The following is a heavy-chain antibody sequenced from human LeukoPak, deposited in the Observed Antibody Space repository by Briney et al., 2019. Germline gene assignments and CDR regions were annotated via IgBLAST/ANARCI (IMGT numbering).Heavy chain of an antibody. J-gene: IGHJ4*02. CDR1: GGSISSGDYY. CDR2: INHSGST. Sequence: SETLSLTCTVSGGSISSGDYYWSWIRQPPGKGLEWIGEINHSGSTNYNPSLKSRVTISVDTSKNQFSLKLSSVTAADTAVYYCASKLRYCTNGVCYTGFDYWGQGTLVTVSS. CDR3: ASKLRYCTNGVCYTGFDY. D-gene: IGHD2-8*01. V-gene: IGHV4-39*07.